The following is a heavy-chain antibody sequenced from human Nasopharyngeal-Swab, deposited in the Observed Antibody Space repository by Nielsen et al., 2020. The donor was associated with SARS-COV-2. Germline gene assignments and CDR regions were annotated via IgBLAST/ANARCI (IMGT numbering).Heavy chain of an antibody. CDR2: IFPDDSDT. CDR3: ARTEYGSGTNFDY. V-gene: IGHV5-51*01. CDR1: GYFFNNYW. Sequence: GESLKISCKGSGYFFNNYWIGWVRQMPGKGLEWMGIIFPDDSDTGYSPSFQGQVTISVDESISTAYLQWSSLKASDTAMYYCARTEYGSGTNFDYWGQGTLVTVSS. D-gene: IGHD3-10*01. J-gene: IGHJ4*02.